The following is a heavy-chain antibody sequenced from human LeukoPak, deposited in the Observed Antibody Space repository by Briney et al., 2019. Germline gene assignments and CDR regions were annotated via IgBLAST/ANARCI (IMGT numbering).Heavy chain of an antibody. CDR3: ARRNCISGGGCYLDY. CDR2: IYYSGST. CDR1: GGSISGGGYY. D-gene: IGHD2-21*01. J-gene: IGHJ4*02. Sequence: PSETLSLTCTVSGGSISGGGYYWSWIRQPPGKGLEWIGYIYYSGSTYYNPSLKSRVTISIDTSKNQFSLKLSSVTAADTAVYFCARRNCISGGGCYLDYWGQGTLVTVSS. V-gene: IGHV4-30-4*01.